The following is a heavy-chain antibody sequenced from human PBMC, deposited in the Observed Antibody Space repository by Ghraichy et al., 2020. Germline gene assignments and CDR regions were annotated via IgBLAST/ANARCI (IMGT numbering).Heavy chain of an antibody. CDR3: ATTADYLYFDY. CDR2: ISSRSDYI. J-gene: IGHJ4*02. V-gene: IGHV3-21*01. CDR1: GFTFSSYS. Sequence: GESLRLSCAASGFTFSSYSMNWVRQAPGKGLEWVSSISSRSDYIYYADSLKGRFTVSRDNADNSLFLQMNSLRAEDTAVYYCATTADYLYFDYWGQGTLVTVSS. D-gene: IGHD4-11*01.